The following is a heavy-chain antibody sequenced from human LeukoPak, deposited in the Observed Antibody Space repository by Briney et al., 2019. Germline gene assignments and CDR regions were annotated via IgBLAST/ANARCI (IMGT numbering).Heavy chain of an antibody. Sequence: PGESLRLSCATSGFVFSKYAMNWVRPAPGKGLEYVSAITGDGSTPYYATSVKGRFTISRDNSRNTLYLQMGSLRSEDMAVYYCARVGFSGYDSWGQGTLVTVSS. CDR2: ITGDGSTP. J-gene: IGHJ5*02. V-gene: IGHV3-64*01. D-gene: IGHD5-12*01. CDR3: ARVGFSGYDS. CDR1: GFVFSKYA.